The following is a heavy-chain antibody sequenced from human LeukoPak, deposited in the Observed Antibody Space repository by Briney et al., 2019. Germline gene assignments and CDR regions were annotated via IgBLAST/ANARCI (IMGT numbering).Heavy chain of an antibody. Sequence: ASVKVSCKAPGYTFTSYGISWVRQAPGQGLEWMGWISAYNGNTNYAQKLQGRVTMTTDTSTSTAYMELRSLISDYSAVYYCARNSRITMVRGVIPSDYWGPGTLVTASS. CDR3: ARNSRITMVRGVIPSDY. D-gene: IGHD3-10*01. CDR2: ISAYNGNT. CDR1: GYTFTSYG. V-gene: IGHV1-18*01. J-gene: IGHJ4*02.